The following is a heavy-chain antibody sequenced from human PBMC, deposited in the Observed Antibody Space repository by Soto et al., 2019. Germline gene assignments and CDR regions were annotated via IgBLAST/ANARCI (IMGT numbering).Heavy chain of an antibody. CDR2: IYDSGNT. V-gene: IGHV4-59*01. J-gene: IGHJ4*02. Sequence: SETLCLTCTVSGGSISSSFWSWVRQPPGKGLEWFGYIYDSGNTNYNPSLKSRVSISIDTSKNQFSLKLSSVTAADTAVYYCARGRTRYYFDYWGQGTLVTVSS. CDR1: GGSISSSF. CDR3: ARGRTRYYFDY.